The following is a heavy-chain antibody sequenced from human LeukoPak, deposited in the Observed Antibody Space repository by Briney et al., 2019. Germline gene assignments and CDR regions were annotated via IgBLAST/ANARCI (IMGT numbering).Heavy chain of an antibody. CDR3: AKDLYGDYMIDY. CDR2: ISGSDGST. CDR1: GFTFSSYA. D-gene: IGHD4-17*01. Sequence: GGSLRLSCPASGFTFSSYAMSWVRQAPGKGLEWVSVISGSDGSTYYADSVKGRFTISRDNSKNTLYLQMNSLRAEDTAVYYCAKDLYGDYMIDYWGQGTLVTVPS. V-gene: IGHV3-23*01. J-gene: IGHJ4*02.